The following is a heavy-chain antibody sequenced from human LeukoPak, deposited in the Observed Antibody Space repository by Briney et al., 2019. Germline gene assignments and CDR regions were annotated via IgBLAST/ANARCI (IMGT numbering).Heavy chain of an antibody. CDR2: IYHSGST. J-gene: IGHJ5*02. CDR1: GCSISSSNL. D-gene: IGHD4-17*01. V-gene: IGHV4-4*02. CDR3: ARGDGDYAGNWFDP. Sequence: SGTLSLTCTVSGCSISSSNLWWWVRQPPGKGLEWIGEIYHSGSTNYNPSLKGRVTISVDKSKNQFSLKLSSVTAADTAVYYCARGDGDYAGNWFDPWGQGTLVTVSS.